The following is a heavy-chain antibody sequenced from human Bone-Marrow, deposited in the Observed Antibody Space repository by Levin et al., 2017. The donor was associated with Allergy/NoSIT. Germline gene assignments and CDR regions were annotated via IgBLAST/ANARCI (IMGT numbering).Heavy chain of an antibody. CDR3: ARGIAGRADFFDS. Sequence: GESLKISCAASGFTFSTYWMNWVRQAPGKGLEWVANIKQGGSEKYYVDSVKGRFTISRDNAQSSLYLHMNSLRAEDTAVYFCARGIAGRADFFDSWGQGTLVTVSS. CDR1: GFTFSTYW. D-gene: IGHD6-6*01. CDR2: IKQGGSEK. J-gene: IGHJ4*02. V-gene: IGHV3-7*01.